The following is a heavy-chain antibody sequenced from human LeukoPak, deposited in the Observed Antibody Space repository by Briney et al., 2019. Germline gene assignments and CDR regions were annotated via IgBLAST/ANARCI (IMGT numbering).Heavy chain of an antibody. V-gene: IGHV4-38-2*01. CDR3: ARVGSGPSQGAFGY. J-gene: IGHJ4*02. Sequence: PWGTLSLTCAASGYSISSCCYYGCRRAPPRKLLGGTGSSYHSSNTYYTPSLKSRFTISVDTSKNPLSLKMSSLSAADTAVYYCARVGSGPSQGAFGYWGQGTMVTVSS. CDR1: GYSISSCCY. D-gene: IGHD6-19*01. CDR2: SYHSSNT.